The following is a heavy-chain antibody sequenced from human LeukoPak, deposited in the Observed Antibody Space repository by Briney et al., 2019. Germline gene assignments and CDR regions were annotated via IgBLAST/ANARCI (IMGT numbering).Heavy chain of an antibody. Sequence: ASVKVSCKSSGYTFTDSQVHWVRQAPGQGLEWMGWIDPNSGGTNYAQKFQGRVTMTRDTSISTTYMDLSRLRSDDTAVYYCARDYYGSGSYSTDYWGQGTLVTVSS. V-gene: IGHV1-2*02. CDR2: IDPNSGGT. J-gene: IGHJ4*02. CDR1: GYTFTDSQ. CDR3: ARDYYGSGSYSTDY. D-gene: IGHD3-10*01.